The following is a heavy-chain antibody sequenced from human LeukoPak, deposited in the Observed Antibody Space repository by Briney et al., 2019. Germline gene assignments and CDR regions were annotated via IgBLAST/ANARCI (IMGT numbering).Heavy chain of an antibody. CDR1: GGSVSSYY. D-gene: IGHD1-26*01. CDR3: ARSSHSGTYPGGY. J-gene: IGHJ4*02. V-gene: IGHV4-59*02. CDR2: IYYGGST. Sequence: SETLSLTCTVSGGSVSSYYWSWMRQPPGKGLEWIGYIYYGGSTYSNPSLKGRGAISLDTSKNQFSLKLTSVTAADTAVYYCARSSHSGTYPGGYWGQGTLVTVSS.